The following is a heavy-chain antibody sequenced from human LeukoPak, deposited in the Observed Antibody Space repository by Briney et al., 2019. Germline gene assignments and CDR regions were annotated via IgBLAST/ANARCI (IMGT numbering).Heavy chain of an antibody. Sequence: ASVKVSCKASGYTFTGYYMHWVRQAPGQGLEWMGRINPNSGGTNYAQKFQGRVTMTRDTSIGTAYMELSRLRSDDTAVYFCARGYYDSSDYEYFQHWGQGTLVTVSS. CDR1: GYTFTGYY. CDR2: INPNSGGT. CDR3: ARGYYDSSDYEYFQH. V-gene: IGHV1-2*06. J-gene: IGHJ1*01. D-gene: IGHD3-22*01.